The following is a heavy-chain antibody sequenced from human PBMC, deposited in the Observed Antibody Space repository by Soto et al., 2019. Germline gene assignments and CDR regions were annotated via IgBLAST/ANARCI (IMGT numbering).Heavy chain of an antibody. D-gene: IGHD2-15*01. CDR3: ARVYCSGGSCYPFDY. CDR1: GYTFTSYG. CDR2: ISAYNGNT. Sequence: QVQLVQSGAEVKKPGASVKVSCKASGYTFTSYGISWVRQAPGQGLEWMGWISAYNGNTIYAQKLQGRVTMTTDTSTSTAYMELRSLRSDDTAVYYCARVYCSGGSCYPFDYWGQGTLVTVSS. J-gene: IGHJ4*02. V-gene: IGHV1-18*01.